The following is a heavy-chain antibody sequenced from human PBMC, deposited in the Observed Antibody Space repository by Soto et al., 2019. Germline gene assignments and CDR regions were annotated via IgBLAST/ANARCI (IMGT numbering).Heavy chain of an antibody. CDR3: ARSGYYYDSSGYYSYYFDY. J-gene: IGHJ4*02. Sequence: GXSVKVSCKASGGTFSSYAISWVRQAPVQGLEWMGGIIPIFGTANYAQKFQGRVTITADKSTSTAYMELSSSVTAADTAVYYCARSGYYYDSSGYYSYYFDYWGQGTLVTVSS. D-gene: IGHD3-22*01. V-gene: IGHV1-69*06. CDR1: GGTFSSYA. CDR2: IIPIFGTA.